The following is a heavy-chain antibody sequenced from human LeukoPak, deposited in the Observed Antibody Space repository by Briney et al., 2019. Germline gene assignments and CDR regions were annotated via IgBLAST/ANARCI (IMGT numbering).Heavy chain of an antibody. V-gene: IGHV1-3*01. J-gene: IGHJ6*04. CDR2: INAGNGNT. Sequence: ASVKVSCKASGYTFTSYATHWVRQAPGQRLEWMGWINAGNGNTKYSQRFQGRVTITRDTSASTAYMELSSLRSEDTAVYYCARGRPIVVVPAAINYYYAMDVWGKGTTVTVSS. D-gene: IGHD2-2*02. CDR1: GYTFTSYA. CDR3: ARGRPIVVVPAAINYYYAMDV.